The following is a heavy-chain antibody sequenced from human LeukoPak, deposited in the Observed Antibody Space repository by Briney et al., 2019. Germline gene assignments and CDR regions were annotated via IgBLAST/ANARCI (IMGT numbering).Heavy chain of an antibody. CDR2: ISVYNGNT. CDR3: ARDKLAYCGGDCYSDY. CDR1: GYTFTSYG. J-gene: IGHJ4*02. D-gene: IGHD2-21*02. V-gene: IGHV1-18*01. Sequence: ASVKVSCKASGYTFTSYGINWVRQAPGQGLEWMGWISVYNGNTNYAQKLQGRVTMTTDTSTSIAYMELRSLRSDDTAVYYCARDKLAYCGGDCYSDYWGQGTLVTVSS.